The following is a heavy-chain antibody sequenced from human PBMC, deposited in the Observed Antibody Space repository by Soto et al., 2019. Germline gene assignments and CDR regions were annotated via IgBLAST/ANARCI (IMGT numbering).Heavy chain of an antibody. J-gene: IGHJ3*02. Sequence: SVKVACKASGGTFSIYTISWVRQDPGQGLEWMGRIIPILGIANYAQKFQGRVTITADKSTSTAYMELSSLRSEDTAVYYCARDIIAVAGNAFDIWGQGTMVTVSS. D-gene: IGHD6-19*01. CDR1: GGTFSIYT. CDR2: IIPILGIA. CDR3: ARDIIAVAGNAFDI. V-gene: IGHV1-69*04.